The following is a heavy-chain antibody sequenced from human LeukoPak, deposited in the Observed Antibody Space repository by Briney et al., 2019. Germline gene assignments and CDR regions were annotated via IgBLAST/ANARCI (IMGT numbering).Heavy chain of an antibody. CDR2: ISYDGSTK. J-gene: IGHJ4*02. V-gene: IGHV3-30*04. Sequence: PGRSLRLSCAASGFSFSSYAMHWVRQAPGKGLEWVAVISYDGSTKYYAAPVRGRFTFSSDTSKNTSYRQITSLRAEDTVLFCCALVFRQHLVSVEDDYWGQGTLVTVSS. CDR3: ALVFRQHLVSVEDDY. CDR1: GFSFSSYA. D-gene: IGHD6-13*01.